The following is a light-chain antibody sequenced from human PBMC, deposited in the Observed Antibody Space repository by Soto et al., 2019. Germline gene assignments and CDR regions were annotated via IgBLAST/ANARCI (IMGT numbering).Light chain of an antibody. CDR2: DVS. CDR3: SSHTSSSTGV. V-gene: IGLV2-14*01. CDR1: SSDIGGYNY. J-gene: IGLJ3*02. Sequence: QSVLTQPASVSGSPGQSITISCTGTSSDIGGYNYVSWFQQHPGKDPKLMIYDVSNRPSGVSDRFSGSKSGNTASLTISGLQAEDEADYYCSSHTSSSTGVFGGGTKLTVL.